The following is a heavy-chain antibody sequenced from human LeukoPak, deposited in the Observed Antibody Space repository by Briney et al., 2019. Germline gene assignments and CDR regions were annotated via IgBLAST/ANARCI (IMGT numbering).Heavy chain of an antibody. CDR1: GGSISSSSYY. Sequence: PSETLSLTCTVSGGSISSSSYYWGWIRQPPGKGLEWIGGIYYSGSTYYNPSLKSRVTISVDTSKNQFSLKLSSVTGADTAVYYCARGILSPGYSSSWYADHFDYWGQGTLVTLSS. D-gene: IGHD6-13*01. CDR2: IYYSGST. J-gene: IGHJ4*02. CDR3: ARGILSPGYSSSWYADHFDY. V-gene: IGHV4-39*07.